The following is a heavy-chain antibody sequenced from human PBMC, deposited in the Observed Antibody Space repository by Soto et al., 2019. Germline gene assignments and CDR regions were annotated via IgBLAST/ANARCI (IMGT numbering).Heavy chain of an antibody. V-gene: IGHV3-66*01. CDR2: IYSDGTT. Sequence: GGSLRLSWAASGFTVSNTYMSWVRQAPGKGLEWVSVIYSDGTTYYTDSVKGRFTISRDNSKNTLNLQMNSLRAEDTAVYYCARDPRVAGNSFFDYWGQGILVTAPQ. J-gene: IGHJ4*02. D-gene: IGHD6-19*01. CDR1: GFTVSNTY. CDR3: ARDPRVAGNSFFDY.